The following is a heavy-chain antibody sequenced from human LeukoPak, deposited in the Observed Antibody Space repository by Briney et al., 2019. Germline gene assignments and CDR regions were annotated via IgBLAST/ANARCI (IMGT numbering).Heavy chain of an antibody. CDR1: GFTFSSYG. Sequence: GGPLRLSCAASGFTFSSYGMHWVRQAPGKGLEWVAVISYDGSNKYYADSVKGRFTISRDNSKNTLYLQMNSLRAEDTAVYYCAKDLSATTVVSDYWGQGTLVTVSS. J-gene: IGHJ4*02. V-gene: IGHV3-30*18. CDR3: AKDLSATTVVSDY. CDR2: ISYDGSNK. D-gene: IGHD4-23*01.